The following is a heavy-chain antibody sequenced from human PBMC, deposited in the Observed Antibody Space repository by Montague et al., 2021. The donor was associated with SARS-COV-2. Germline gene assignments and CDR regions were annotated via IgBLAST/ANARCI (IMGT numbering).Heavy chain of an antibody. V-gene: IGHV4-39*07. CDR2: IYYSGST. D-gene: IGHD5-12*01. CDR1: GGSISSSSYY. Sequence: SETLSLTCTVSGGSISSSSYYWGWIRQPPGKGLEWIGSIYYSGSTYYNPSLKSRVTISVDTSKNQFSLKLSSVTAADTAVYYCARGGYSGYLDYWGQGTLVTVSS. J-gene: IGHJ4*02. CDR3: ARGGYSGYLDY.